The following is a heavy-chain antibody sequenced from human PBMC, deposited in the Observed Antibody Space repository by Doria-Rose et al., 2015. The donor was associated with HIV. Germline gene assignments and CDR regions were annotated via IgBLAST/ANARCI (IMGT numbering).Heavy chain of an antibody. J-gene: IGHJ4*02. CDR1: GYTFTNYD. V-gene: IGHV1-8*02. CDR3: ARGGTRWPFDY. Sequence: QVQLVQSGTEVKKPGASVKVSCKASGYTFTNYDVTWVRQATGHGLEWMGWMNPNSTNTGYAQKFQGRVTMTRDTSISTAYMELSSLTSEDTAAYYCARGGTRWPFDYWGQGTLVTVSS. D-gene: IGHD4-17*01. CDR2: MNPNSTNT.